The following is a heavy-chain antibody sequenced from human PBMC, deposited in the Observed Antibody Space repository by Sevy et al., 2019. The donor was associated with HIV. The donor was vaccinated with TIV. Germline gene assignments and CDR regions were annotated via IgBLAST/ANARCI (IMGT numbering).Heavy chain of an antibody. J-gene: IGHJ6*02. V-gene: IGHV4-34*01. D-gene: IGHD1-7*01. CDR1: GGSFSGYY. Sequence: SETLSLTCAVYGGSFSGYYWSWIRQPPGKGLEWIEEINHSGSANYNPPLKSRVTISVDTSKNQFSLKLSSVTAADTAVYYCARSITGTTSDYYYGMDVWGQGTTVTVSS. CDR2: INHSGSA. CDR3: ARSITGTTSDYYYGMDV.